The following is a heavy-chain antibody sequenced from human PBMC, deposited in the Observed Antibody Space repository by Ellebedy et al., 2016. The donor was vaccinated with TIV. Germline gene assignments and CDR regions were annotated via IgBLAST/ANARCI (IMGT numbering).Heavy chain of an antibody. D-gene: IGHD3-10*01. CDR1: GGSISSYY. V-gene: IGHV4-59*06. Sequence: SETLSLXXTVSGGSISSYYWSWIRQHPGKGLEWIGYIYYSGSTYYNPSLKSRVTISVDTSKNQFSLKLSSVTAADTAAYYCARDLRGSGSYSNAFDIWGQGTMVTVSS. CDR3: ARDLRGSGSYSNAFDI. CDR2: IYYSGST. J-gene: IGHJ3*02.